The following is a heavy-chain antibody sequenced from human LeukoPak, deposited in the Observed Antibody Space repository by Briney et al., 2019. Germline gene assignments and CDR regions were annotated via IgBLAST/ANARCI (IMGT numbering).Heavy chain of an antibody. Sequence: AGGSLRLSCAASGLTFSRYAMSWVRQAPGKGLEWVSGVSTSGGSTYYADSVKGRFTISRDNSKNTLHLQMNSLRAEDTAVYYCAKNWNYLDYWGQGTLVTVSS. D-gene: IGHD1-1*01. V-gene: IGHV3-23*01. J-gene: IGHJ4*02. CDR2: VSTSGGST. CDR1: GLTFSRYA. CDR3: AKNWNYLDY.